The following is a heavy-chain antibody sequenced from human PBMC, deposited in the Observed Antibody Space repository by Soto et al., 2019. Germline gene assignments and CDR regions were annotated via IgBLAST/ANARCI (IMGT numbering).Heavy chain of an antibody. Sequence: QLQLQESGPGLVKPSETLSLTCSVSGGSISSSSFYWGWIRQPPGKGLEWIGNIYYTGTTYYNSSLKSRVTISVDTSKNHFSLNVNSVTAADTAIYYCARHVRGYCSSPACHIDSWGQGNLVIVSS. CDR2: IYYTGTT. D-gene: IGHD2-2*02. CDR3: ARHVRGYCSSPACHIDS. J-gene: IGHJ4*02. CDR1: GGSISSSSFY. V-gene: IGHV4-39*01.